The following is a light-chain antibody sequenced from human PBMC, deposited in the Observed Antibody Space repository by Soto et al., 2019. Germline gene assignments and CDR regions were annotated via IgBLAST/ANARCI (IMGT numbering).Light chain of an antibody. J-gene: IGKJ4*01. CDR2: GAS. CDR1: QSVSSSY. Sequence: EIVLTQSTGTLSLSPGERATLSCRASQSVSSSYLAWYQQKPGQAPRLLIYGASSRATGIPDRFSGSGSGTDFTLTIGRLEPEDFAVYYCQHYGSLVLTFGGGTKVEIK. CDR3: QHYGSLVLT. V-gene: IGKV3-20*01.